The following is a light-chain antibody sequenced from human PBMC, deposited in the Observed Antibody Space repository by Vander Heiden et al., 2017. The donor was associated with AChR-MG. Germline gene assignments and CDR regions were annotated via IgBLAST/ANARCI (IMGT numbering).Light chain of an antibody. Sequence: EIVLTQSPATLSLSPGERATLSCRASQSVSSHLAWYLRKAGQAPRLLIYDASKRATGIPTRFSGSGSGTDFTLTISSLEPEDFAVYYCQQRSDWPLTFGGGTKVEIK. J-gene: IGKJ4*01. CDR3: QQRSDWPLT. CDR2: DAS. CDR1: QSVSSH. V-gene: IGKV3-11*01.